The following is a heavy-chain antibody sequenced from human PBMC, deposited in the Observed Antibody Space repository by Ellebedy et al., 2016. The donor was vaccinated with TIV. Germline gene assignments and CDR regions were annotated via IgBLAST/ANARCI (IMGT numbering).Heavy chain of an antibody. CDR1: GYTFTTYA. CDR2: INAGNGNT. D-gene: IGHD6-13*01. Sequence: AASVKVSCKASGYTFTTYAMHWVRQAPGQRLEWMGWINAGNGNTKYYQKFQGRVTITRDTSTSTAYMELGSLRSADTAVYFCARDIIASASILPNFHFWGQGTLVTVSS. J-gene: IGHJ4*02. CDR3: ARDIIASASILPNFHF. V-gene: IGHV1-3*01.